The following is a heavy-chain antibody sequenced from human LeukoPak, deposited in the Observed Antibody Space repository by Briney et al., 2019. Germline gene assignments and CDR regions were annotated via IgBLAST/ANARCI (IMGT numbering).Heavy chain of an antibody. D-gene: IGHD1-26*01. CDR2: ITSNGGNI. J-gene: IGHJ6*03. CDR1: GFTFSDYT. Sequence: GGSLRLSCAASGFTFSDYTMRWVRQAPGKRLEYVSAITSNGGNIHYANSVKGRFTISRDNSKNSLYLQMGGLRTEDMAVYHCARVKAGATISDFYYYYMDVWGKGTTVAVSS. CDR3: ARVKAGATISDFYYYYMDV. V-gene: IGHV3-64*01.